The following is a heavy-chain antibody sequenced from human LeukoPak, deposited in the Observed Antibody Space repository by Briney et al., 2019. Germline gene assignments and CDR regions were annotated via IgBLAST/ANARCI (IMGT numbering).Heavy chain of an antibody. J-gene: IGHJ6*03. CDR1: GGSFSGYY. CDR2: INHSGST. V-gene: IGHV4-34*01. D-gene: IGHD2-2*01. CDR3: ARLPNIVVVPAASRSDYYYMDV. Sequence: SETLSLTCAVYGGSFSGYYWSWIRQLPGKGLEWIGEINHSGSTNYNPSLKSRVTISVDTSKNQFSLKLSSVTAADTAVYYCARLPNIVVVPAASRSDYYYMDVWGKGTTVTVSS.